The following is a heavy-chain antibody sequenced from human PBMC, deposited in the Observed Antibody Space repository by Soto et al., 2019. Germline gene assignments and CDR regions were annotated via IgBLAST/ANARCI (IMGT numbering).Heavy chain of an antibody. D-gene: IGHD3-3*01. CDR2: IVVGSGNT. CDR3: AAESPVLRFLEGAYYNYYGMDV. CDR1: GFTFTSSA. V-gene: IGHV1-58*01. Sequence: SVKVSCKASGFTFTSSAVQWVRQARGQRLEWIGWIVVGSGNTSYAQKFQERVTITRDMSTSAAYMELSSLRSEDTAVYYCAAESPVLRFLEGAYYNYYGMDVWGQGTTVTVS. J-gene: IGHJ6*02.